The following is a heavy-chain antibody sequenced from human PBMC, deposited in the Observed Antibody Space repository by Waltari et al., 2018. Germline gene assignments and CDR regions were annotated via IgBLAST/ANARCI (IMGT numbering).Heavy chain of an antibody. D-gene: IGHD3-16*01. CDR2: LYSAGHT. Sequence: EVQLVESGGGLIQPGGSLRLSCAASGLTISDNYMSWVRKAPGKGLEWVSVLYSAGHTYYADSVKGRFTISRDSSKNTLYLQMNSLRTEDTAVYYCARDLVHYFDYWGQGTLVTVSS. CDR3: ARDLVHYFDY. J-gene: IGHJ4*02. V-gene: IGHV3-53*01. CDR1: GLTISDNY.